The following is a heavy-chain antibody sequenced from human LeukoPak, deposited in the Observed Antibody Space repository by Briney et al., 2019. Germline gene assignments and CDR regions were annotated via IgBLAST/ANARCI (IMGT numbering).Heavy chain of an antibody. Sequence: SVKVSCKASGGTFSSYAISWVRQAPGQGLEWMGRIIPILGIANYAQKFQGRVTITADKSTSTAYMELSSLRSEDTAVYYCARAHIATIFGLVITAEQDWFDPWGQGTLVTVSS. J-gene: IGHJ5*02. CDR1: GGTFSSYA. V-gene: IGHV1-69*04. CDR3: ARAHIATIFGLVITAEQDWFDP. CDR2: IIPILGIA. D-gene: IGHD3/OR15-3a*01.